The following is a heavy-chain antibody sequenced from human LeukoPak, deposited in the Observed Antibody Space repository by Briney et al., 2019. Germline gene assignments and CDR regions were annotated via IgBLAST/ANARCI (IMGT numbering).Heavy chain of an antibody. J-gene: IGHJ3*02. CDR1: GYIFTTYW. CDR2: IYPCDSDT. V-gene: IGHV5-51*01. D-gene: IGHD3-10*01. Sequence: GESLQISCQCSGYIFTTYWMGWVRQLPGKGLARMGIIYPCDSDTRYSPPFQGQVTISADKSVTTAYLQWSSLKASDTAMYYCALGAVRGLHAFDIWGQGTMVTVSS. CDR3: ALGAVRGLHAFDI.